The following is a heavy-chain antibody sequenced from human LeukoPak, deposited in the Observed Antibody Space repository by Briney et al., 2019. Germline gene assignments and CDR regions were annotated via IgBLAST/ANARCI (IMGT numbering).Heavy chain of an antibody. Sequence: GGSLRLSCAASGFTFSNYGMHWVRQAPGKGLEWVAVIWYDGSNKYYADSVKGRFTVSRDNSKNTPYLQMNSLRAEDTAVYYCATAVASSSGWYADYWGQGTLVTVSS. CDR1: GFTFSNYG. J-gene: IGHJ4*02. CDR3: ATAVASSSGWYADY. D-gene: IGHD6-19*01. V-gene: IGHV3-33*01. CDR2: IWYDGSNK.